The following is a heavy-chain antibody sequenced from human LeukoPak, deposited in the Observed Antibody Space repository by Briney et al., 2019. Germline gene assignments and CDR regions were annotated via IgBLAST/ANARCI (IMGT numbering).Heavy chain of an antibody. Sequence: GGSLRLSCAASGFTFSSYAMSWVRQAPGKGLEWVSVISGSGGSTYYADSVKGRFTISRDNAKNTLYLQMNSLRAEDTAVYYCARDRSRWLQFLYYWGQGTLVTVSS. V-gene: IGHV3-23*01. D-gene: IGHD5-24*01. J-gene: IGHJ4*02. CDR3: ARDRSRWLQFLYY. CDR1: GFTFSSYA. CDR2: ISGSGGST.